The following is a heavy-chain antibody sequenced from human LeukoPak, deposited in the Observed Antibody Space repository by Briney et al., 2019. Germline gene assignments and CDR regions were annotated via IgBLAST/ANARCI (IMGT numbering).Heavy chain of an antibody. J-gene: IGHJ4*02. V-gene: IGHV3-30*02. CDR2: MRYDGSNK. CDR3: AKGTGKLGAFQSDFDY. Sequence: GGSLRLSCAASGFTFSSYGMHWVRQAPGKGLEWVAFMRYDGSNKYYVESVKGRFSISRDNSKNTLYLEMNSLRAEDTAIYYCAKGTGKLGAFQSDFDYWGQGTLVTVSS. D-gene: IGHD1-26*01. CDR1: GFTFSSYG.